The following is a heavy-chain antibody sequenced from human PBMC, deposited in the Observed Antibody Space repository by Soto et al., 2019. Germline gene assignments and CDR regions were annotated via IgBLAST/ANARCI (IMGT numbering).Heavy chain of an antibody. V-gene: IGHV1-2*02. CDR1: GYPITTYY. CDR2: IDPRSGGT. J-gene: IGHJ4*02. D-gene: IGHD3-10*01. Sequence: QVQLVQSGTEVKKPGASVKVSCVVSGYPITTYYIHCVRQAPGQGLEWVGWIDPRSGGTVYEQKFQDKPTIARDTSISKVYMDLSWLTSDDTALYYCATDHYGIFTYWGQGSMVTVSS. CDR3: ATDHYGIFTY.